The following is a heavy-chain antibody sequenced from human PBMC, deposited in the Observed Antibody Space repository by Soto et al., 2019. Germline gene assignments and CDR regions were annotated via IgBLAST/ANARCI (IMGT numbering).Heavy chain of an antibody. CDR2: IWYDGSNK. CDR1: GFIFSNYG. J-gene: IGHJ4*02. CDR3: ARGNYDASGIDY. V-gene: IGHV3-33*01. Sequence: GGSLRLSCEGSGFIFSNYGIHWVRQAPGKGLEWVAVIWYDGSNKYYAESVKGRFTISRDNSKSTVFLQMNSLRVEDTAVYFCARGNYDASGIDYWGQGALVTVSS. D-gene: IGHD3-22*01.